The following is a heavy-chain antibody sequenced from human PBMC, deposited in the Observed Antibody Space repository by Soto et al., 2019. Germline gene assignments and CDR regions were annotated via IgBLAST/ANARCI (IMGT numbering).Heavy chain of an antibody. CDR3: ARVGKQLHPYYFEY. J-gene: IGHJ4*02. CDR2: IYYSGST. V-gene: IGHV4-59*01. CDR1: GGSISSYY. D-gene: IGHD6-13*01. Sequence: PSETLSLTCTVSGGSISSYYWSWIRQPPGKGLEWIGYIYYSGSTNYNPSLKSRVTISVDTSKNQFSLKLSSVTAADTAVYYCARVGKQLHPYYFEYWGQGTLVTVSS.